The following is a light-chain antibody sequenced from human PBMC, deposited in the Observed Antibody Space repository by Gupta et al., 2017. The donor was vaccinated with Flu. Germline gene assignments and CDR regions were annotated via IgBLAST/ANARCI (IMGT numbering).Light chain of an antibody. CDR1: KVGSKN. CDR2: DDR. V-gene: IGLV3-21*03. J-gene: IGLJ2*01. Sequence: GKTTSITCAWTKVGSKNFLWYQQKPGPAPVLLLFDDRNRPSGIPERFSGANSGTTATLTISRVEAGDEADYYYQVEDRASDHLVFGGGTKLTVL. CDR3: QVEDRASDHLV.